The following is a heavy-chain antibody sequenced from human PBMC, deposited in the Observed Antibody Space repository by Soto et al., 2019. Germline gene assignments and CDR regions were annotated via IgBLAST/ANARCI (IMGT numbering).Heavy chain of an antibody. CDR3: ARGDYGTGGYPFPYFDY. CDR2: INPDSGAT. CDR1: GYSFTGYY. D-gene: IGHD2-8*02. Sequence: HEHLVQSGAEVKRPGASLKVSCKASGYSFTGYYIHWVRQGPGQGLEWMGWINPDSGATNYAQNFQGRVTLTSDTSISTASMDLNSLTSDDTAVYYCARGDYGTGGYPFPYFDYWGQGTLVIVSS. J-gene: IGHJ4*02. V-gene: IGHV1-2*02.